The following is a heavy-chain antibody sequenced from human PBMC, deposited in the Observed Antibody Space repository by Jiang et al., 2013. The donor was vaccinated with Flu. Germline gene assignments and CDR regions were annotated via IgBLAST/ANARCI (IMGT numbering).Heavy chain of an antibody. CDR1: GYSFTSYW. D-gene: IGHD5-12*01. CDR3: ARRGEATYYYYGMDV. J-gene: IGHJ6*04. CDR2: IYPGDSDT. V-gene: IGHV5-51*01. Sequence: GAEVKKPGESLKISCKGSGYSFTSYWIGWVRQMPGKGLEWMGIIYPGDSDTRYSPSFQGQVTISADKSISTAYLQWSSLKASDTAMYYCARRGEATYYYYGMDVWGKGTTVTVSS.